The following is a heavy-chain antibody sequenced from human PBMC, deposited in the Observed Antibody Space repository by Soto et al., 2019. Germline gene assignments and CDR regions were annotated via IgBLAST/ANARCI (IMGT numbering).Heavy chain of an antibody. V-gene: IGHV3-66*01. CDR3: ARDSPGDTSAYYPN. D-gene: IGHD3-22*01. CDR1: GFTVSSNY. CDR2: IYRGGNT. Sequence: GGSLRLSCAASGFTVSSNYMNWVRQAPGKGLEWVSVIYRGGNTDYADSVKGRFTISRDNSKNTLYLQMNSLRAEDTAVYYCARDSPGDTSAYYPNWGQGTLVTVSS. J-gene: IGHJ4*02.